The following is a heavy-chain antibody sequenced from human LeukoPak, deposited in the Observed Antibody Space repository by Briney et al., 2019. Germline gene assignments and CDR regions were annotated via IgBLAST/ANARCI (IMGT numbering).Heavy chain of an antibody. D-gene: IGHD3-22*01. CDR1: GFTFSGYA. V-gene: IGHV3-23*01. CDR3: AKDPRGGYYDSSGYYYFDY. J-gene: IGHJ4*02. CDR2: ISGSGGST. Sequence: GGSLRLSCAASGFTFSGYAMSWVRQAPGKGLEWVSAISGSGGSTYYADSVKGRFTISRDNSKNTLYLQMNSLRAEDTAVHYCAKDPRGGYYDSSGYYYFDYWGQGTLVTVSS.